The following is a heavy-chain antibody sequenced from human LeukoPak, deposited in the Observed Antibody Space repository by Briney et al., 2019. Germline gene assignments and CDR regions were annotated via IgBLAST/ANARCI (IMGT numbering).Heavy chain of an antibody. J-gene: IGHJ6*03. D-gene: IGHD1-1*01. V-gene: IGHV3-48*04. Sequence: GGSLRPSCAASGFTFSSYSMNWVRQAPGKGLEWVSYISSSSSTIYYADSVKGRFTISRDNAKNSLYLQMNSLRAEDTAVYYCARWYTYYYYYMDVWGKGTTVTVSS. CDR2: ISSSSSTI. CDR3: ARWYTYYYYYMDV. CDR1: GFTFSSYS.